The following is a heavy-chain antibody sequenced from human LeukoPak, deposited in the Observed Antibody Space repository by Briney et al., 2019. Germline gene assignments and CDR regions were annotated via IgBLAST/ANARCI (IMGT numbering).Heavy chain of an antibody. CDR3: ARVIAAAGTGPLDYYYMDV. CDR2: INTNTGNP. D-gene: IGHD6-13*01. J-gene: IGHJ6*03. V-gene: IGHV7-4-1*02. Sequence: ASVKVSCKASGYTFTSYAMNWVRQVPGQGLEWMGWINTNTGNPTYAQGFTGRFVFSLDTSVSTAYLQISSLKAEDTAVYYCARVIAAAGTGPLDYYYMDVWGKGTTVTVSS. CDR1: GYTFTSYA.